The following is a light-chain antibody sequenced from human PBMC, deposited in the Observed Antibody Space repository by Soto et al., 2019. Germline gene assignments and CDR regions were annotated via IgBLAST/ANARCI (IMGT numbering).Light chain of an antibody. CDR2: SAS. CDR3: QQFNSYPIT. Sequence: DIQMTQSPSSLSASVGDTVTITCRASQDINNHLAWFQQKPGKAPKSLISSASTLESGVPSKFSGSGSGTDFALNISSLQPEDFATYYCQQFNSYPITFGQGTRLEIK. V-gene: IGKV1-16*02. CDR1: QDINNH. J-gene: IGKJ5*01.